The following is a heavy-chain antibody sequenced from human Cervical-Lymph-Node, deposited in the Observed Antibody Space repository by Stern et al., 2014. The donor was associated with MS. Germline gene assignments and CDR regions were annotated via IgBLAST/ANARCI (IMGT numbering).Heavy chain of an antibody. CDR2: INPATSNT. CDR3: ARGQGSGISWYDN. CDR1: GYTFTTHT. J-gene: IGHJ5*02. Sequence: QVQLVQSGAEVKKPGASVTVSCKASGYTFTTHTLHWLRQAPGQGLEWLGWINPATSNTRYSRNFQGRVTITRDTSARSANMELSSLKSEDTAVYYCARGQGSGISWYDNWGLGTLVTVSS. V-gene: IGHV1-3*01. D-gene: IGHD2-2*01.